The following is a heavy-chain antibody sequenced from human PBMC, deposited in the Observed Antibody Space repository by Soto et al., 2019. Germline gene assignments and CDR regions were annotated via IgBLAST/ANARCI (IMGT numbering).Heavy chain of an antibody. CDR2: IRSKAYGGTT. CDR1: GFTFGDYA. CDR3: TTDHDDSSGYYYVRPDY. V-gene: IGHV3-49*03. D-gene: IGHD3-22*01. J-gene: IGHJ4*02. Sequence: GGSLRLSCTASGFTFGDYAMSWFRQAPGKGLEWVGFIRSKAYGGTTEYAASVKGRFTISRDDSKSIAYLQMNSLKTEDTAVYYCTTDHDDSSGYYYVRPDYWGQGTLVT.